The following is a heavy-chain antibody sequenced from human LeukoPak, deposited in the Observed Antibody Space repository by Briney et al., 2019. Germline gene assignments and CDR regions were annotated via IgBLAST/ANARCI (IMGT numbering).Heavy chain of an antibody. CDR3: ARVGRGRPIDY. D-gene: IGHD1-26*01. J-gene: IGHJ4*02. CDR1: GGSISSSSYY. CDR2: ISYVGST. V-gene: IGHV4-39*07. Sequence: SETLSLTCTVSGGSISSSSYYWGWIRQPPGKGLEWIGSISYVGSTYYTPSLKSRVTISLDTSKDQFSLRLSSVTAADTAVYSCARVGRGRPIDYWGREPWSPSPQ.